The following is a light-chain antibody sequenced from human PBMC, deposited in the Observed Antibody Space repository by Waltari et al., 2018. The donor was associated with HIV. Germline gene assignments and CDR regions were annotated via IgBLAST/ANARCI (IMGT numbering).Light chain of an antibody. CDR2: DTF. CDR1: TGPVTSGHH. J-gene: IGLJ2*01. CDR3: LLSFAGARPVV. Sequence: QAVVTQAPSLTVSPGGTVTPTCGSSTGPVTSGHHPHWFQQKSGQAPRILIYDTFNKHSWTPARFSGSLLGGKAALTLSGAQPEDEAEYFCLLSFAGARPVVFGGGTNLTVL. V-gene: IGLV7-46*01.